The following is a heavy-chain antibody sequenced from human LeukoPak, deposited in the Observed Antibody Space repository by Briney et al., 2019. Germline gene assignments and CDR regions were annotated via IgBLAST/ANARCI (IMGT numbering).Heavy chain of an antibody. CDR3: ARAGTSYYYGSGIYDY. J-gene: IGHJ4*02. CDR2: ISSSGSTI. D-gene: IGHD3-10*01. V-gene: IGHV3-48*03. CDR1: GFTFSSYE. Sequence: GGSLRLSCAASGFTFSSYEMNWVRQAPGKGLEWVSYISSSGSTIYYADSVKGRFTISRDNAKNSLYLQMNSLRAEDTAVYYCARAGTSYYYGSGIYDYWGQGTLVTVSS.